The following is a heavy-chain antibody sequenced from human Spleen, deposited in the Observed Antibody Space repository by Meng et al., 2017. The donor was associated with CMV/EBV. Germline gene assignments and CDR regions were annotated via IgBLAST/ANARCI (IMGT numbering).Heavy chain of an antibody. V-gene: IGHV3-23*01. CDR3: AKVGRDYGDWVYYYYGMDV. Sequence: GGSLRLSCAVYGGSFSGYYWSWIRQPPGKGLEWVSSITASGGNTDYAASVKGRFTISRDSSKNMLYLQMNALRADDTAVYYCAKVGRDYGDWVYYYYGMDVWGQGITVTVSS. J-gene: IGHJ6*02. CDR2: ITASGGNT. CDR1: GGSFSGYY. D-gene: IGHD4-17*01.